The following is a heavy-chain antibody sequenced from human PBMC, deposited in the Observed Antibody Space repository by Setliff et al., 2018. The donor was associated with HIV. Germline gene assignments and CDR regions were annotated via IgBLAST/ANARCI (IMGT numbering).Heavy chain of an antibody. CDR3: ARDVSWRVRTYIDY. Sequence: GGSLRLSCSASGFTFSSYVMHWVRQAPGKGLEYVSAISSNGGSTYYADSVKGRFTISRDNSKNTLYLQMSSLRAEDTAVYYCARDVSWRVRTYIDYWGQGALVTVSS. CDR2: ISSNGGST. D-gene: IGHD3-3*01. J-gene: IGHJ4*02. CDR1: GFTFSSYV. V-gene: IGHV3-64D*09.